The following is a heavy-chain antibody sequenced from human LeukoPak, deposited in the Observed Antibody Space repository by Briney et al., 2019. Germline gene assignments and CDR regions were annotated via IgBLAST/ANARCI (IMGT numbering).Heavy chain of an antibody. CDR1: GFTFSNHY. Sequence: GGSLRLSCAVSGFTFSNHYMDWVRQAPGKGLEWVGRTRRKADSYTTEYAASVKGRFTILRDDSKDSLYLQMNSLKTEDTAVYYCARVNSPYSFDYWGQGTLVTVSS. CDR3: ARVNSPYSFDY. J-gene: IGHJ4*02. CDR2: TRRKADSYTT. V-gene: IGHV3-72*01.